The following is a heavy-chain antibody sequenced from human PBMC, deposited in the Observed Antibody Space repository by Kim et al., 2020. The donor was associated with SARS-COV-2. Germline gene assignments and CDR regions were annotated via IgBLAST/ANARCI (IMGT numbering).Heavy chain of an antibody. Sequence: SVKGRFPISRDNSKTTRYLQMNSLGAEDTAVYYCAKKEPGYSSSWTYFDYWGQGTLVTVSS. V-gene: IGHV3-23*01. CDR3: AKKEPGYSSSWTYFDY. D-gene: IGHD6-13*01. J-gene: IGHJ4*02.